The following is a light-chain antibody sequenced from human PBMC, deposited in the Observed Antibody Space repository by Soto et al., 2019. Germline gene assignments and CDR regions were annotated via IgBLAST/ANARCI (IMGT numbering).Light chain of an antibody. V-gene: IGKV1-5*03. CDR2: KAS. J-gene: IGKJ2*01. CDR1: QSISSW. Sequence: DIRMTQSPSTLSAAVGDRVTITCRASQSISSWLAWYQQKPGKAPKLLIYKASSLESGVPSRFSGSGSGTEFTLTISSLQPDDFATYYCQQYNSYSYNFGQGTKLEIK. CDR3: QQYNSYSYN.